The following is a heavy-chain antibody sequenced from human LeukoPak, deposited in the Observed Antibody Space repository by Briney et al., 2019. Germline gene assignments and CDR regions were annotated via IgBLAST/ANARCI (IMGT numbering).Heavy chain of an antibody. D-gene: IGHD5-24*01. J-gene: IGHJ4*02. CDR3: AREALRDGYSIDY. CDR1: GGSFSGYY. Sequence: SETLSLTCAVYGGSFSGYYWSWIRQPPGKGLEWIGEINHSGSTNYNPSLKSRVTISVDTSKSQFSLKLSSVTAADTAVYYCAREALRDGYSIDYWGQGTLVTVSS. V-gene: IGHV4-34*01. CDR2: INHSGST.